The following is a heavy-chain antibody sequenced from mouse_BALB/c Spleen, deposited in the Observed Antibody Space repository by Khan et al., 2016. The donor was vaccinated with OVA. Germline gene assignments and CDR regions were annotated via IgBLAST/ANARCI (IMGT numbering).Heavy chain of an antibody. V-gene: IGHV3-6*02. CDR3: ARDYFGNGYFDY. Sequence: EVQLQESGPGLVKPSQSLSLTCSVTGYSITSGYNWNWIRQFPGNKLEWMGYISYDGSFNYNPSLKNRISITRDTSKNQFFLKLNSVTTEDTVTYYCARDYFGNGYFDYWGQGTTRTVSS. CDR1: GYSITSGYN. CDR2: ISYDGSF. D-gene: IGHD1-1*01. J-gene: IGHJ2*01.